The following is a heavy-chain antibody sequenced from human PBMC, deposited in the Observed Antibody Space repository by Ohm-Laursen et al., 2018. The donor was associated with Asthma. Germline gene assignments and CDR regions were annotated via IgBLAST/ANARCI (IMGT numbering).Heavy chain of an antibody. V-gene: IGHV3-30*03. CDR1: GFTFSSYG. CDR2: ISYDGSNK. Sequence: SLRLSCAASGFTFSSYGMHWVRQAPGKGLEWVAVISYDGSNKYYADSVKGRFTISRDNSKNTLYLQMNSLRAEDTAVYYCARSNGRDCFDVWGQGTMVTVS. J-gene: IGHJ3*01. D-gene: IGHD2-21*01. CDR3: ARSNGRDCFDV.